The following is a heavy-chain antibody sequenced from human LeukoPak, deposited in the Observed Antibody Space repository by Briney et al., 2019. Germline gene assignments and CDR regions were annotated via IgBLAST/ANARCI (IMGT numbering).Heavy chain of an antibody. D-gene: IGHD6-13*01. CDR2: INSGGTT. CDR1: GFAFSTYA. CDR3: AKHSSGWYSFDF. J-gene: IGHJ4*02. Sequence: GGSLRLSCAASGFAFSTYAMSWFRQAPGKGLEWVSIINSGGTTYYADSVKGRLTISRDNSKNTLWLQMNSLRAEDTAVYYCAKHSSGWYSFDFWGQGILVTVSS. V-gene: IGHV3-23*01.